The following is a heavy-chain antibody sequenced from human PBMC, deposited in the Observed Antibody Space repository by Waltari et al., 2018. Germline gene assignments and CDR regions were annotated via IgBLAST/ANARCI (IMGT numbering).Heavy chain of an antibody. J-gene: IGHJ3*02. CDR3: ARTIPDDAFDI. CDR1: GGSISTYY. Sequence: QVQLQESGQGLVKHSETLSLTCTVSGGSISTYYWSWIRQPPGKGREWIGYIYYSGTTNYNPSLKSRVTISVDTSKNQFSLKLSSVTAADTAVYYCARTIPDDAFDIWGQGTMVTVSS. CDR2: IYYSGTT. V-gene: IGHV4-59*08.